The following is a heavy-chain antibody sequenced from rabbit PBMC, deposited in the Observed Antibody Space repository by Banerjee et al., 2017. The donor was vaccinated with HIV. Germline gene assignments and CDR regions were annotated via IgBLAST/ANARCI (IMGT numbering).Heavy chain of an antibody. J-gene: IGHJ4*01. CDR3: GRSGTHSNYGAFNL. D-gene: IGHD8-1*01. CDR2: IYTSSGST. CDR1: GFDLSNYY. V-gene: IGHV1S40*01. Sequence: QSLEESGGGLVKPEGSLTLTCTASGFDLSNYYMCWVRQAPGKGLEWIACIYTSSGSTYYASWAKGRFTISQTSSTTVDLKMTSLTAADTATYFCGRSGTHSNYGAFNLWGPGTLVTVS.